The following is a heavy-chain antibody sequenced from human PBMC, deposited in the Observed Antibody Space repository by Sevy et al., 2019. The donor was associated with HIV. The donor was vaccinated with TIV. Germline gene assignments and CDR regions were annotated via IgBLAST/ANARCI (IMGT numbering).Heavy chain of an antibody. CDR3: ATDRGCSSTSCYNYYYYYGMDV. CDR2: ISYDGSNK. D-gene: IGHD2-2*02. J-gene: IGHJ6*02. Sequence: GGSLRLSCAASGFTFSSYAMHWVRQAPGKGLEWVAVISYDGSNKYYADSVKGRFTISRDNSKNTLYLQMNSLRAEETAVYYFATDRGCSSTSCYNYYYYYGMDVWGQGTTVTVSS. CDR1: GFTFSSYA. V-gene: IGHV3-30*04.